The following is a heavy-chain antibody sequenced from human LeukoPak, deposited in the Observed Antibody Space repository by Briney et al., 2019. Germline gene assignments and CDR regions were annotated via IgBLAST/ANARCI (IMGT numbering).Heavy chain of an antibody. Sequence: SETLSLTCTVSGGSVSSYYWSWIRQPPGKGLEWIGYIYYSGSTNYNPSLKSRVTISVDTSKNQFSLKLSSVTAADTAVYYCARVLTELSYYYYMDVWGKGTTVTVSS. CDR1: GGSVSSYY. V-gene: IGHV4-59*02. CDR2: IYYSGST. J-gene: IGHJ6*03. D-gene: IGHD1-14*01. CDR3: ARVLTELSYYYYMDV.